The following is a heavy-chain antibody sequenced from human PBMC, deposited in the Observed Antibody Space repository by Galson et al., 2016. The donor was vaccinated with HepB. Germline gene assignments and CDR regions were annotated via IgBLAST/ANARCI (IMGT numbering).Heavy chain of an antibody. CDR1: GSAFSSYG. V-gene: IGHV3-30*03. CDR2: ISYDVSNK. CDR3: ARAGHSETSHAY. J-gene: IGHJ4*02. Sequence: SLRLSCAASGSAFSSYGMHWVRQAPGKGLEWVALISYDVSNKYYADSVKGRFTISRDNSKNTLYLQMNSLRAEDTAVYYCARAGHSETSHAYWGQGTLVTVSS. D-gene: IGHD1-26*01.